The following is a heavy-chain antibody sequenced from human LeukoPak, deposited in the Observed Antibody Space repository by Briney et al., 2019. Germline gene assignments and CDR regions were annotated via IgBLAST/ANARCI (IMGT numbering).Heavy chain of an antibody. D-gene: IGHD3-16*02. CDR3: ARIIAHHPFYMDV. CDR1: GFSLSTYGMR. V-gene: IGHV2-70*04. J-gene: IGHJ6*03. CDR2: IDWDDDK. Sequence: SGPALVKPTQTLTLTCTFSGFSLSTYGMRVTWIRQPPGKALEWLARIDWDDDKFYTTSLKTRLTISKDTSKNQVVLTMTNMDPVDTATYYCARIIAHHPFYMDVWGKGTTVTVSS.